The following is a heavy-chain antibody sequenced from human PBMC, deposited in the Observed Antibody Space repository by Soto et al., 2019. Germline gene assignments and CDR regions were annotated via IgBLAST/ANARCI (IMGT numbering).Heavy chain of an antibody. V-gene: IGHV1-18*01. Sequence: GASVKVSCKASGYTFTSYGISWVRQAPGQGLEWMGWISAYNGNTNYAQKLQGRVTMTTDTSTSTAYMELRSLRSDDTAVCYCARDLIKVVPAVTNLFDPCGKGTLVTVSS. CDR3: ARDLIKVVPAVTNLFDP. J-gene: IGHJ5*02. CDR2: ISAYNGNT. D-gene: IGHD2-2*01. CDR1: GYTFTSYG.